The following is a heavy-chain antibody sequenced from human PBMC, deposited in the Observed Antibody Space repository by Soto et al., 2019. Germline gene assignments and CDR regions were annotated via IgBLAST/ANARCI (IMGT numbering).Heavy chain of an antibody. CDR1: GGSFSGYF. CDR3: ARDRQFYHFWSGYENEGPDGLDV. D-gene: IGHD3-3*02. V-gene: IGHV4-34*01. CDR2: ITHSGGT. J-gene: IGHJ6*02. Sequence: SETLSLTCAVSGGSFSGYFWTWIRQAPGKGLEWIGEITHSGGTNYNSSLKSRVMISVDTSKKQFSLILSSVTAADTAVYYCARDRQFYHFWSGYENEGPDGLDVWGQGTTVT.